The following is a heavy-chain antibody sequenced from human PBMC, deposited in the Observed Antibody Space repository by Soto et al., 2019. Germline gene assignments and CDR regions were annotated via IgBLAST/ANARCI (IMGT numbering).Heavy chain of an antibody. V-gene: IGHV3-30-3*01. Sequence: PGGSLRLSCAASGFTFSSYAMHWVRQAPGKGLEWVAVISYDGSNKYYADSVKGRFTISRDNSKNTLYLQMNSLRAEDTAVYYCAREADASYRAAFDIWGQGTMVTVS. CDR3: AREADASYRAAFDI. CDR1: GFTFSSYA. J-gene: IGHJ3*02. CDR2: ISYDGSNK. D-gene: IGHD5-18*01.